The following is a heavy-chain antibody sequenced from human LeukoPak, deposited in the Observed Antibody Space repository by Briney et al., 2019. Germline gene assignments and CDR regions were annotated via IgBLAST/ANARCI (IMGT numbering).Heavy chain of an antibody. V-gene: IGHV4-59*01. CDR3: ARGGVARLHFQN. D-gene: IGHD6-6*01. CDR2: IYHSGST. Sequence: SETLSLTCTVSGGSISTYWNWIRQPPGKGLEWIGYIYHSGSTNYNPSLQSRVTISVDTSKNQFSLNLNSVTAADTAVYYCARGGVARLHFQNWGQGTLVTVSS. CDR1: GGSISTY. J-gene: IGHJ1*01.